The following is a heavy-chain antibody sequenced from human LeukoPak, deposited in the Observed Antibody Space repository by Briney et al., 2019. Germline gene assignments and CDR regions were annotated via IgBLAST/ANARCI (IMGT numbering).Heavy chain of an antibody. Sequence: PGGSLRLSCAASGFTFSSYGMHWVRQAPGKGLEWVAVIWYDGSNKYYADSVKGRFTISRDNSKNTLYLQMNSLRAEDTAVYYCARDGGRELPGAFDIWGQGTMVTVSS. CDR2: IWYDGSNK. D-gene: IGHD1-26*01. J-gene: IGHJ3*02. CDR1: GFTFSSYG. CDR3: ARDGGRELPGAFDI. V-gene: IGHV3-33*01.